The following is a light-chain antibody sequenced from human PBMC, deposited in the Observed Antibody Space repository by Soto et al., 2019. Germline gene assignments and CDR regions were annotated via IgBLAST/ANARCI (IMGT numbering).Light chain of an antibody. CDR2: DAS. CDR3: QQRDSTPYT. Sequence: DIQMTQSPSSLSASVGDRVTITCRASQTISTYLNWYQQKPGKAPRLLIYDASSLLSGVPSRFSGSGAGTNFTLTIASLQPEDFSTYYCQQRDSTPYTVGQGTKVEI. CDR1: QTISTY. V-gene: IGKV1-39*01. J-gene: IGKJ2*01.